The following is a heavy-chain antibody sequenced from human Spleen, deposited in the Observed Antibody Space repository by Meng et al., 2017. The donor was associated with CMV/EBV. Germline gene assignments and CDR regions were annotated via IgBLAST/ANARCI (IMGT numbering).Heavy chain of an antibody. CDR1: GYTFTSYG. CDR3: ARVYDFWSPFDY. D-gene: IGHD3-3*01. V-gene: IGHV1-18*01. Sequence: CKASGYTFTSYGISWVRQAPGQGLEWMGWISVYNGNTNYPQRLQGRVTLTTDTCTSTAYMELRSLRSDDTAVYYCARVYDFWSPFDYWGQGTLVTVSS. J-gene: IGHJ4*02. CDR2: ISVYNGNT.